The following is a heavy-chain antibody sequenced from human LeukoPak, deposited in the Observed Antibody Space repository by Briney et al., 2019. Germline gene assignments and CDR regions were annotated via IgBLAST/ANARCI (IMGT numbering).Heavy chain of an antibody. V-gene: IGHV3-74*01. J-gene: IGHJ4*02. D-gene: IGHD5-18*01. Sequence: GGSLRLSCAASGFTFSHYYMHWARQVPGTGLVWVSRITHDGSTTGYADSVRGRFTISRDNGKNTLYLQMNSLRAEATAVYYCATDQGSYGLFDYWGQGTLVTVSS. CDR1: GFTFSHYY. CDR3: ATDQGSYGLFDY. CDR2: ITHDGSTT.